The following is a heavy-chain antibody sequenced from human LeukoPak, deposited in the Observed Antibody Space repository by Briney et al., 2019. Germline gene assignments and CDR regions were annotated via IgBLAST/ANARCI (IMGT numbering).Heavy chain of an antibody. V-gene: IGHV4-4*07. CDR2: IHTSGTT. CDR1: RGSISTYY. CDR3: ARRAPIVAAGDAFDI. D-gene: IGHD1-26*01. Sequence: SETLSLTCSVSRGSISTYYWSWIRQPAGKGLEWVGRIHTSGTTTYNPSLTSRVTMSPDTSKNQFSLKLISVTAADTAVYYCARRAPIVAAGDAFDIWGPGTMVTVSS. J-gene: IGHJ3*02.